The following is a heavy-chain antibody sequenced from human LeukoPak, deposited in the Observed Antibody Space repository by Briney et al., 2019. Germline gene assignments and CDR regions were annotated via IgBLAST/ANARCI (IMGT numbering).Heavy chain of an antibody. J-gene: IGHJ4*02. Sequence: GGSLRLSCAASGFTFINHAMTWVRQAPGKGLEWVSAIGSNGGATYYADSVRGRFTISRDNCKNTLYLQMNSLRADDTAVYYCAKDHNDFWSGYPPNWGQGTLVTVSS. CDR3: AKDHNDFWSGYPPN. CDR2: IGSNGGAT. V-gene: IGHV3-23*01. CDR1: GFTFINHA. D-gene: IGHD3-3*01.